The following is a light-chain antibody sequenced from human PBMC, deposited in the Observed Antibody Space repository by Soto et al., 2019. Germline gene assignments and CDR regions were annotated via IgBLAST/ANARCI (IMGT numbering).Light chain of an antibody. V-gene: IGLV2-14*01. Sequence: QPVLTQPASVSGSPGQSITISCTGTSSDVGGYNHVSWYQQHPGKAPKSMIYEVSNRPSGVSNRFSGSKSGNTASLTISGLQAEDEADYYCSSFASSSTYVFGTGTKLTVL. CDR2: EVS. CDR3: SSFASSSTYV. CDR1: SSDVGGYNH. J-gene: IGLJ1*01.